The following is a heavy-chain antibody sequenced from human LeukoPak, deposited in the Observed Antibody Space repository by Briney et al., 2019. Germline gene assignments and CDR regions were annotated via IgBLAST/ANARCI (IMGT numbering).Heavy chain of an antibody. D-gene: IGHD2-8*02. CDR1: GFTFSDFH. CDR2: TSGGSTYL. Sequence: GGSLRLSCVASGFTFSDFHMSWIRQAPGKGLEWVSYTSGGSTYLDYADSVKGRFTLSRDNAKNSLYLQMNSLRAEDTAVYYCARDTGRSRYYYGMDVWGKGTTVTVSP. V-gene: IGHV3-11*06. J-gene: IGHJ6*04. CDR3: ARDTGRSRYYYGMDV.